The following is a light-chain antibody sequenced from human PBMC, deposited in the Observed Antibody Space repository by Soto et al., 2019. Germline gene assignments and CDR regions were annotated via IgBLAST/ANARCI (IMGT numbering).Light chain of an antibody. V-gene: IGLV7-43*01. CDR3: LLYYGGAQV. J-gene: IGLJ3*02. CDR1: TGAVTSGNY. CDR2: STG. Sequence: QAVVTQEPSLTVSPGGTVTLTCASSTGAVTSGNYPNWFQQKPGQAPTSLIHSTGDKHSWTPARFSGSLLGDKAALTLSGVQPADEADYYCLLYYGGAQVFGGGTKLTVL.